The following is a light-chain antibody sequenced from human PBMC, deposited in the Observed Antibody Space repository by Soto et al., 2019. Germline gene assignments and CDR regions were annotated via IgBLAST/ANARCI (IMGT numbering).Light chain of an antibody. Sequence: SYELTQPPSVSVAPGKTARITCGGNNIGSKSVHWYQQKPGQAPVLVIYYDSDRPSGIPERFSGSNSGNTATLTISRCEAGDEADYYCQVWDSSSDHVVFGGGTKLTVL. CDR2: YDS. V-gene: IGLV3-21*04. J-gene: IGLJ2*01. CDR1: NIGSKS. CDR3: QVWDSSSDHVV.